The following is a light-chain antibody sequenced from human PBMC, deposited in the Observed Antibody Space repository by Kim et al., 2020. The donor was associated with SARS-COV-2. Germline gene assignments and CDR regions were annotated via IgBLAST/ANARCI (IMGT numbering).Light chain of an antibody. Sequence: GTVTLTCRFTSGSVSTSYYPRWYQQTPGQAPRTLIYSTNTRSSGVPDRFSGSILGNKAALTITGAQADDESDYYCVLYMGSGIWVFGGGTQLTVL. CDR3: VLYMGSGIWV. J-gene: IGLJ3*02. CDR1: SGSVSTSYY. V-gene: IGLV8-61*01. CDR2: STN.